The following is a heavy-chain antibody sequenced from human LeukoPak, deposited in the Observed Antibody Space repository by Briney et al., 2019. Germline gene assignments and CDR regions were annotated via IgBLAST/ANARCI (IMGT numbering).Heavy chain of an antibody. CDR3: ARASTIFGRAEYFQH. CDR2: MNPNSGNT. D-gene: IGHD3-3*01. V-gene: IGHV1-8*02. Sequence: RASVKVSCKASGYTFTGYYMHWVRQAPGQGLEWMGWMNPNSGNTGYAQKFQGRVTMTRNTSISTAYMELSSLRSEDTAVYYCARASTIFGRAEYFQHWGQGTLVTVSS. CDR1: GYTFTGYY. J-gene: IGHJ1*01.